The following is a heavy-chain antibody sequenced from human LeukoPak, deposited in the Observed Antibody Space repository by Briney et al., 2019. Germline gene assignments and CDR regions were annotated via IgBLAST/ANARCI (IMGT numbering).Heavy chain of an antibody. V-gene: IGHV3-48*03. CDR3: ARGGGGYSLNYRIGEYYYMDV. CDR2: ISSSGSTI. Sequence: GGSLRLSCAASGFTFSSYEMNWVRQAPGKGLEWVSYISSSGSTIYYADSVKGRFTISRDNAKNSLYLQMNSLRAEDTAVYYCARGGGGYSLNYRIGEYYYMDVWGKGTTVTVSS. J-gene: IGHJ6*03. D-gene: IGHD5-18*01. CDR1: GFTFSSYE.